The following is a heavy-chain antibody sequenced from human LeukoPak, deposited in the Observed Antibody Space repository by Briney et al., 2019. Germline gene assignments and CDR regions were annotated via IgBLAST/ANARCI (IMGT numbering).Heavy chain of an antibody. CDR1: GGSISSSSYY. CDR3: ASLGHGVAAYYFAY. J-gene: IGHJ4*02. CDR2: IYYSGST. D-gene: IGHD3-3*01. Sequence: PSETLSLTCTVSGGSISSSSYYWGWIRQPPGKGLEWIGSIYYSGSTYYNPSLKSRVTISVDTSKNQFSLKLSSVTAADTAVYYCASLGHGVAAYYFAYWGQGTLVTVSS. V-gene: IGHV4-39*01.